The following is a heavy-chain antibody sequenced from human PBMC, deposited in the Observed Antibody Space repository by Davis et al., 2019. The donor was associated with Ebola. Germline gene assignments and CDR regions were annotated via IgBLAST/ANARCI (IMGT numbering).Heavy chain of an antibody. CDR1: GFTFSSYT. CDR3: ARSRPDRSGYYPFDY. Sequence: GGSLRLSCATSGFTFSSYTMNWVRQVPGKGLEWVSSISSSGRYIYYADSVKGRFTISRDNAKNSLYLQMSSLTAEDATVYYCARSRPDRSGYYPFDYWGQGTLVTVSS. J-gene: IGHJ4*02. CDR2: ISSSGRYI. V-gene: IGHV3-21*01. D-gene: IGHD3-22*01.